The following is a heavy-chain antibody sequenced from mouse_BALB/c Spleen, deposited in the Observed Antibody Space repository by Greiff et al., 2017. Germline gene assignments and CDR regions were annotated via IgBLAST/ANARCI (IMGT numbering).Heavy chain of an antibody. J-gene: IGHJ4*01. CDR1: GFTFSSFG. V-gene: IGHV5-17*02. CDR2: ICSGGSTI. Sequence: EVQRVESGAGLVQPGGSRKLSCAASGFTFSSFGMHWVRQAPEKGLEWVGYICSGGSTIYYADTVKGRFTISRDNPKNTLFLQMTSLRSEDTAVYYCARSGDVAVDYWGQGTSVTVSS. D-gene: IGHD3-1*01. CDR3: ARSGDVAVDY.